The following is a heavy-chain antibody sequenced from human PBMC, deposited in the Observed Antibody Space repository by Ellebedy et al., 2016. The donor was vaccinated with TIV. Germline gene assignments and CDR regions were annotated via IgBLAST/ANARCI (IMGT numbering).Heavy chain of an antibody. D-gene: IGHD2-2*01. CDR2: ISGSGGST. Sequence: GGSLRLXXAASGFTFSSYAMSWVRQAPGKGLEWVSAISGSGGSTYYADSVKGRFTISRDNSKNTLYLQMNSLRAEDTAVYYCAKDSVYQLPIYYMDVWGKGTTVTVSS. J-gene: IGHJ6*03. CDR1: GFTFSSYA. CDR3: AKDSVYQLPIYYMDV. V-gene: IGHV3-23*01.